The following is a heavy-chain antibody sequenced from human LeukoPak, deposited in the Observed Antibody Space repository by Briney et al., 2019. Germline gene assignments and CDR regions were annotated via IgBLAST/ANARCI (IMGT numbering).Heavy chain of an antibody. CDR1: GGSISSYY. V-gene: IGHV4-4*07. CDR2: IYTSGST. CDR3: ARDAYCSGGSCFDY. J-gene: IGHJ4*02. Sequence: SETLSLTCTVSGGSISSYYWSWIRQPAGKGLEWIGRIYTSGSTNYNPSLKSRVTMSVDTSKNQSSLKLSSVTAADTAVYYCARDAYCSGGSCFDYWGQGTLVTVSS. D-gene: IGHD2-15*01.